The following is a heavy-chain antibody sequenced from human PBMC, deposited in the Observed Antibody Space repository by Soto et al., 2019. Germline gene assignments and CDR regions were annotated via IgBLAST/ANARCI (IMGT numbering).Heavy chain of an antibody. Sequence: GGSLRLSCAASGFTLSSYWMHWVRQAPGKGLVWVSRINSDGSSTSYADSVKGRFTISRDNAKNTLYLQMNSLRAEDTAVYYCARIRGYSYGYDYWGQGTLVTVSS. CDR2: INSDGSST. CDR3: ARIRGYSYGYDY. J-gene: IGHJ4*02. D-gene: IGHD5-18*01. V-gene: IGHV3-74*01. CDR1: GFTLSSYW.